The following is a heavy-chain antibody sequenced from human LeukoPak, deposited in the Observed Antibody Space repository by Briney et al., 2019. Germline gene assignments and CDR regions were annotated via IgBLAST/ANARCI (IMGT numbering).Heavy chain of an antibody. CDR1: GFTFSSYG. CDR2: IAEDGSIE. D-gene: IGHD1-1*01. CDR3: AKDRETTSSGTFDS. V-gene: IGHV3-30*18. J-gene: IGHJ4*02. Sequence: PWGSLRLSCAASGFTFSSYGMHCVRQAPGKGLEWVAFIAEDGSIEKYTDSVKGRFTISRDNSNNTLYLRMNSLRAEDTGVYYCAKDRETTSSGTFDSSGQRALVTVSS.